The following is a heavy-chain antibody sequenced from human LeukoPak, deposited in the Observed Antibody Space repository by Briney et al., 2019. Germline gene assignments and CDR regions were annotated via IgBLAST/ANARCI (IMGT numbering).Heavy chain of an antibody. V-gene: IGHV1-46*01. J-gene: IGHJ6*02. D-gene: IGHD3-3*01. CDR2: INPSGGST. CDR1: GYTFTSYY. CDR3: ARELRYDFWSHQPGTPAYYYGMDV. Sequence: GASVKVSCKASGYTFTSYYMHWVRQAPGQGLEWMGIINPSGGSTSYAQKFQGRVTMTRDTSTSTVYMELSSLRSEDTAVYYCARELRYDFWSHQPGTPAYYYGMDVWGQGTTVTVSS.